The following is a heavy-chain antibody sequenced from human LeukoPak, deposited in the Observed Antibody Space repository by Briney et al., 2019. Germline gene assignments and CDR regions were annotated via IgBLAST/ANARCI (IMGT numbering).Heavy chain of an antibody. V-gene: IGHV4-59*01. J-gene: IGHJ4*02. Sequence: SETLSLTCSVSGASISTYYWSWIRQPPERGLEWIGYIHYSGSTSYNPSLKSRVTMSVDTSNDQFSLKVSSVTAADTAVYYCARGGSSWYADYWGQGTLVTVSS. CDR1: GASISTYY. D-gene: IGHD6-13*01. CDR3: ARGGSSWYADY. CDR2: IHYSGST.